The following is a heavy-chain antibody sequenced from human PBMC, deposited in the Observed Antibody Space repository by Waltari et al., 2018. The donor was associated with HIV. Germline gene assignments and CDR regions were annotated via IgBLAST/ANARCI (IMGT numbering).Heavy chain of an antibody. J-gene: IGHJ4*02. CDR1: GGSISSYY. CDR2: IYYSGST. D-gene: IGHD3-22*01. V-gene: IGHV4-59*01. Sequence: QVQLQESGPGLVKPSETLSLTCTVSGGSISSYYWSWIRQPPGQGLEWIGYIYYSGSTNYNPSLKSRVTISVDTSKNQFSLRLSSVTAADTAVYYCARVSPINYYDSSGYLWYFDYWGQGTLVTVSS. CDR3: ARVSPINYYDSSGYLWYFDY.